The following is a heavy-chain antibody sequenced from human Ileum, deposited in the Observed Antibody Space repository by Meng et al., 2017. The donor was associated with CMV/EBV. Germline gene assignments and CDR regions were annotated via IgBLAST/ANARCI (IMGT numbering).Heavy chain of an antibody. CDR2: IYYSGST. Sequence: SETLSLTCTVSGGSISSYYWSWIRQPPGKGLEWIGYIYYSGSTNYNPSLKSRVTISIDTSKNQFSLKLSSVTASDTAVYYCARFGSYNWFDPWGQGTLVTVSS. CDR3: ARFGSYNWFDP. V-gene: IGHV4-59*01. J-gene: IGHJ5*02. CDR1: GGSISSYY. D-gene: IGHD3-10*01.